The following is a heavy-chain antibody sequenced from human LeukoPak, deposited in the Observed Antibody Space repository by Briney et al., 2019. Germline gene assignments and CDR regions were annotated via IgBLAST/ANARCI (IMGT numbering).Heavy chain of an antibody. CDR1: GGTFSSYA. Sequence: ASVKVSCTASGGTFSSYAISWVRQAPGQGLEWMGGIIPIFGTANYAQKFQGRVTITADESTSTAYMVLSSLRSEDTAVYYCARIPGYCSGGSCYPGAFDIWGQGTMVTVSS. J-gene: IGHJ3*02. CDR2: IIPIFGTA. V-gene: IGHV1-69*13. D-gene: IGHD2-15*01. CDR3: ARIPGYCSGGSCYPGAFDI.